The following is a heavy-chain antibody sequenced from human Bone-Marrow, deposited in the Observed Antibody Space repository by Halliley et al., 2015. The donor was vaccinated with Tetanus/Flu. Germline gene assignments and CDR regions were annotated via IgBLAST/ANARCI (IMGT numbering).Heavy chain of an antibody. CDR3: VTGAGWLPDY. J-gene: IGHJ4*02. CDR1: GGSMSGYY. D-gene: IGHD5-12*01. CDR2: ISYSGST. Sequence: TLSLTCTVSGGSMSGYYLNWIRQPPGKGLEWLGLISYSGSTNYNPSLKSRATISVDTSNNQFSLKLSSVTAAGTALYYCVTGAGWLPDYWGQGTLVTVSS. V-gene: IGHV4-59*01.